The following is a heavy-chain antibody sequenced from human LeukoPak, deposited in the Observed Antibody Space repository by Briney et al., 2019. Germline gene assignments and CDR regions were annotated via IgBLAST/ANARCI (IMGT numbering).Heavy chain of an antibody. Sequence: PGGSLRLSCAASGFTFSSYSMNWVRQALGKGLEWVSSISSSSSYIYYADSVKGRFTISRDNAKNSLYLQMNSLRAEDTAVYYCARDSVLRFLEWSYTGDYWGQGTLVTVSS. V-gene: IGHV3-21*01. CDR2: ISSSSSYI. CDR1: GFTFSSYS. CDR3: ARDSVLRFLEWSYTGDY. D-gene: IGHD3-3*01. J-gene: IGHJ4*02.